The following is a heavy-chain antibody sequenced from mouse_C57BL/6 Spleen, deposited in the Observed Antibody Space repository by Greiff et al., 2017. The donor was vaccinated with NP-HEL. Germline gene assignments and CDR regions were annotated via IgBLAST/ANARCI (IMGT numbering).Heavy chain of an antibody. CDR2: IDPETGGT. CDR3: TRSVSVGRSWLAY. D-gene: IGHD1-1*01. J-gene: IGHJ3*01. Sequence: VQLQQSGAELVRPGASVTLSCKASGYTFTDYEMHWVKQTPVHGLEWIGAIDPETGGTAYNQKFKGKAILTADKSSSTAYMELRSLTSEDSAVYYCTRSVSVGRSWLAYWGQGTLVTVSA. V-gene: IGHV1-15*01. CDR1: GYTFTDYE.